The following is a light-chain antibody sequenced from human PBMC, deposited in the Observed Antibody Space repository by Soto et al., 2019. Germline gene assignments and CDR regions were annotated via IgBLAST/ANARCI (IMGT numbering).Light chain of an antibody. CDR3: QQVNSCPPP. V-gene: IGKV1-9*01. CDR2: AAY. CDR1: QGISSY. Sequence: DFQLTQSPSSLSASVRDRVPITCGASQGISSYLAWYQQKPGKAPELVFYAAYTLQSGVSSRFSGSGSRTEFTLTISSLQPEDFATYYCQQVNSCPPPFGQGGKVDIK. J-gene: IGKJ1*01.